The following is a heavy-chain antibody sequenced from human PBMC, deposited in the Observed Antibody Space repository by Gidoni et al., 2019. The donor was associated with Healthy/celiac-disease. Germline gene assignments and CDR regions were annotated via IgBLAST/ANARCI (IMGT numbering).Heavy chain of an antibody. CDR2: ISSSSSTI. J-gene: IGHJ4*02. CDR1: GFTFSSYS. Sequence: EVQLVESGGGLVQPGGSLRLSCAASGFTFSSYSMNWVRQAPGKGLEWVSYISSSSSTIYYADSVKGRFTISRDNAKNSLYLQMNSLRAEDTAVYYCARMQVLIAVAGTGGDYWGQGTLVTVSS. V-gene: IGHV3-48*01. D-gene: IGHD6-19*01. CDR3: ARMQVLIAVAGTGGDY.